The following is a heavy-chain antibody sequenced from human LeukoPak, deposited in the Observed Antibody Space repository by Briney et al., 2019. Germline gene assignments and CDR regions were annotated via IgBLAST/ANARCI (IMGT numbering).Heavy chain of an antibody. D-gene: IGHD6-13*01. J-gene: IGHJ4*02. Sequence: GGSLRLSCAASGFTFSSYGMHWVRQAPGKGLEWVAFIRYDGSNKYYADSVKGRFTISRDNSKNTLYLQMNSLRAEDTAVYYCAKDREQQLTTAYYFDYWGQGTLVTVSS. CDR2: IRYDGSNK. V-gene: IGHV3-30*02. CDR1: GFTFSSYG. CDR3: AKDREQQLTTAYYFDY.